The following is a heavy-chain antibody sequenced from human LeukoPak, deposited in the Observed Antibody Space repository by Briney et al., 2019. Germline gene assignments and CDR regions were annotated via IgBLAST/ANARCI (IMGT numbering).Heavy chain of an antibody. J-gene: IGHJ4*02. CDR3: ARDDYGDNSGLFHY. V-gene: IGHV1-18*01. Sequence: ASVKVSCNASGYTFFNYGITWVRQAPGQGLEWMGWISAYNGNTDYAQKFQGRVTMTTDTSTTTSYMELTSLISDDTAVYYCARDDYGDNSGLFHYWGQGTLVTVSS. CDR1: GYTFFNYG. CDR2: ISAYNGNT. D-gene: IGHD4-23*01.